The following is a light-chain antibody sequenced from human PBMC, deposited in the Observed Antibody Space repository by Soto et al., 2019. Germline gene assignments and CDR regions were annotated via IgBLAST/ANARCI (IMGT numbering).Light chain of an antibody. CDR1: NSDVGGYDF. CDR2: EVN. V-gene: IGLV2-8*01. J-gene: IGLJ3*02. CDR3: SSFAGSNNVL. Sequence: QSVLTQPPSASGFPGQSVTISCTGTNSDVGGYDFVSWYQQHPGKAPKLMIYEVNKRPSGVPDRFSGSKSGNTASLTVSGLQAEDEASYYCSSFAGSNNVLFGGGTQLTVL.